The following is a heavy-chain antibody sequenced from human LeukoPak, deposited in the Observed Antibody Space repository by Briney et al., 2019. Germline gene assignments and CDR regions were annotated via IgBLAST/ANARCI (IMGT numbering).Heavy chain of an antibody. CDR3: ARGYCTATDCHGGWWFHL. J-gene: IGHJ5*02. D-gene: IGHD2-8*02. CDR1: GFSFSNHG. CDR2: IYRDGET. V-gene: IGHV3-53*01. Sequence: PGGSLRLSCAASGFSFSNHGMHWVRQAPGKELEWVSVIYRDGETYYAGSVKGRFTISRDNSKNTVYLQMTNLRVEDTAVYFCARGYCTATDCHGGWWFHLWGQGTLVSVSS.